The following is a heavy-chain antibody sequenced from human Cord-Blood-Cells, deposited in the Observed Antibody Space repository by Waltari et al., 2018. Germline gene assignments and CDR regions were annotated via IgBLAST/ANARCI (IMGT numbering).Heavy chain of an antibody. CDR3: ARGFLRGGYYYYGMDV. CDR1: GYTFTGYY. V-gene: IGHV1-2*02. J-gene: IGHJ6*02. CDR2: INPNSGGT. D-gene: IGHD3-16*01. Sequence: QVPLVQSGAEVKKPGASVQVSCKASGYTFTGYYMHWLRQAPGQGLEWMGWINPNSGGTNYAQKFQGRVTMTRDTSISTAYMELSRLRSDDTAVYYCARGFLRGGYYYYGMDVWGQGTTVTVSS.